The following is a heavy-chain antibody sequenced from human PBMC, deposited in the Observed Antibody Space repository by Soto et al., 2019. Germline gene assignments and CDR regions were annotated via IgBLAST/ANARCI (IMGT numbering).Heavy chain of an antibody. CDR1: GFSLSTSGVG. J-gene: IGHJ5*02. CDR2: IYWDDDK. V-gene: IGHV2-5*02. CDR3: AYSVIPGSGENWFDP. D-gene: IGHD3-10*01. Sequence: QITLKESGPTLVKPTQTLTLTCTFSGFSLSTSGVGVGWIRQPPGKALEWLAIIYWDDDKRYSPSLKSRLTITKVISKIQMVLTITNMDPVVTATYYLAYSVIPGSGENWFDPWGQGTLVTVSS.